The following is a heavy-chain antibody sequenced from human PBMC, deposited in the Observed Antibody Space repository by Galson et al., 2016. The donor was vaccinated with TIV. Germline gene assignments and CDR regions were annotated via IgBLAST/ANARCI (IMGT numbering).Heavy chain of an antibody. CDR3: ARSYDSSGNRGRFDH. J-gene: IGHJ4*02. D-gene: IGHD3-22*01. CDR2: LYSDGSA. Sequence: SLRLSCAASGLTVSTNYMSWVRQAPGKGLEWVSILYSDGSAYYADSVKGRFTISRDNFKNTVYLQLNSLRAEDTAVYCCARSYDSSGNRGRFDHWGQGTLVTVSS. CDR1: GLTVSTNY. V-gene: IGHV3-53*01.